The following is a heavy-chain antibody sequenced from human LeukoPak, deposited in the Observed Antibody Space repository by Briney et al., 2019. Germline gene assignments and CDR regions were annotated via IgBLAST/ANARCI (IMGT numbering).Heavy chain of an antibody. CDR1: GYTFTELS. CDR3: ASRDPRIAAVGYDAFDI. Sequence: ASVKVSCKVSGYTFTELSMHWVRQAPGKGLEWMGGFDPEDGETIYAQKFQGRVTMTEDTSTDTAYMEPSSLRSEDTAVYYCASRDPRIAAVGYDAFDIWGQGTMVTVSS. CDR2: FDPEDGET. J-gene: IGHJ3*02. V-gene: IGHV1-24*01. D-gene: IGHD6-13*01.